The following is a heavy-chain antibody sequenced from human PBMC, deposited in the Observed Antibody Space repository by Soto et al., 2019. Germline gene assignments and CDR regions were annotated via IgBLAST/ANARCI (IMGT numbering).Heavy chain of an antibody. Sequence: GGSLRLSCATSGFTFSNYWMNWVRQAPGKGLEWVANIKPDGSEKYYVDSVKGRFTISRDNAKNSLYLQMNSLRAEDTAVYYCASHYGWGQGTLVTVSS. V-gene: IGHV3-7*03. J-gene: IGHJ4*02. CDR3: ASHYG. CDR1: GFTFSNYW. CDR2: IKPDGSEK. D-gene: IGHD3-10*01.